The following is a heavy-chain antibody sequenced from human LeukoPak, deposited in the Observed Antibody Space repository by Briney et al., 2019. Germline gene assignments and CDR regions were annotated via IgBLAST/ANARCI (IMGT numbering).Heavy chain of an antibody. Sequence: SVTLSLTCTVSGGSISSGSYYWSWIRQPAGKGLEWIGRIYTSGSTNYNPSLKSRVTISVDTSRSQFSLNLSSVTAADTAVYFCARSRYGFPLDYWGQGSLVTVSS. CDR1: GGSISSGSYY. J-gene: IGHJ4*02. D-gene: IGHD5-24*01. V-gene: IGHV4-61*02. CDR3: ARSRYGFPLDY. CDR2: IYTSGST.